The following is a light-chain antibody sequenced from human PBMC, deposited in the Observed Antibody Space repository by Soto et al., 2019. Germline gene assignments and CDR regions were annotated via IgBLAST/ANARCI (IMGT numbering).Light chain of an antibody. CDR3: SSYTSSSTLVV. CDR1: SSDVGGYNY. J-gene: IGLJ2*01. Sequence: QSALTQPASVSGSPGQSSTISCTGTSSDVGGYNYVSWYQQHPCKAPKLMIYDVSNRPSGVSNRFSGSKSGNTASLTISGLQAEDEADYYCSSYTSSSTLVVFGGRTKLTVL. V-gene: IGLV2-14*01. CDR2: DVS.